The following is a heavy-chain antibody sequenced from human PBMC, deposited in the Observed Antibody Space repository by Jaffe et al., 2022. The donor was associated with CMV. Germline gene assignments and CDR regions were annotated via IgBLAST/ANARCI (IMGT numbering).Heavy chain of an antibody. J-gene: IGHJ6*02. V-gene: IGHV1-2*02. D-gene: IGHD1-7*01. CDR2: INPDTGAT. Sequence: QEQLVQSGAEVTKPGASVKVSCKASGYTFTGNYMHWVRQAPGQGLQWMGWINPDTGATNYAQKFQGRVTMTRDTSVSTAYMELSSLRSDDTAVYYCARDRAATRTSSGFFGTNYYYYGLDMWGQGTTVTVSS. CDR3: ARDRAATRTSSGFFGTNYYYYGLDM. CDR1: GYTFTGNY.